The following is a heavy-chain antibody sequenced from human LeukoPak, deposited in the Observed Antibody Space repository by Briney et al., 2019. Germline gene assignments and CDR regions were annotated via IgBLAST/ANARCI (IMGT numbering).Heavy chain of an antibody. CDR1: GFTFSSYG. J-gene: IGHJ3*02. D-gene: IGHD3-10*01. V-gene: IGHV3-23*01. CDR2: ISGSGGST. Sequence: GGSLRLSCAASGFTFSSYGMSWVRQAPGKGLEWVSAISGSGGSTYYADSVKGRFTISRDNSKNTLYLQMNSLRAEDTAVYYCAKAQTGYRGAFDIWGQGTMVTVSS. CDR3: AKAQTGYRGAFDI.